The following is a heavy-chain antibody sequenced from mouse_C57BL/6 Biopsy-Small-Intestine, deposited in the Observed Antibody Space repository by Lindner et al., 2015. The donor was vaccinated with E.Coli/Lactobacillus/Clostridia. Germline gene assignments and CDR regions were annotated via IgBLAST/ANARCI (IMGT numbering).Heavy chain of an antibody. CDR1: GYTFTSYG. Sequence: VQLQESGAELARPGASVKLSCKASGYTFTSYGISWVKQRTGQGLEWIGEIYPRSGNTYYNEKFKGKATLTADKSSSTAYMELRSLTSEDSAVYFCARRFISYAMDYWGQGTSVTVSS. V-gene: IGHV1-81*01. J-gene: IGHJ4*01. CDR3: ARRFISYAMDY. CDR2: IYPRSGNT. D-gene: IGHD1-1*01.